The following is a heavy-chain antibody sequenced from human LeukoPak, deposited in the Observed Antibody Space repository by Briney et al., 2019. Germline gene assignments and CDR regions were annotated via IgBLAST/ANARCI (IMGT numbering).Heavy chain of an antibody. J-gene: IGHJ6*02. CDR1: GGSLSSYY. CDR3: ARDGKRYYYYGMDV. Sequence: SETLSLTCTVSGGSLSSYYWSWIRQPPGKGLEWIGYIYYSGSTNYNPSLKSRVTISVDTSKNQFSLKLSSVTAADTAVYYCARDGKRYYYYGMDVWGQGTTVTVSS. V-gene: IGHV4-59*01. CDR2: IYYSGST. D-gene: IGHD4-23*01.